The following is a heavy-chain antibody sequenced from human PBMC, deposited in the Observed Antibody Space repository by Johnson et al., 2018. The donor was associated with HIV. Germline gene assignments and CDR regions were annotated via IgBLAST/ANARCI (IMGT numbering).Heavy chain of an antibody. Sequence: VQLVESGGGSVQPGGSLGLSCAASGFTFSSFWMTWVRQAPGKGLEWVANINQDGTEKYYVDFVKGRFTISRDNSKNTLYLQMNSLRAEDTAVYYCTYPNTYYYHSSGYYPVNAFDIWGQGTMVTVSS. CDR1: GFTFSSFW. J-gene: IGHJ3*02. CDR2: INQDGTEK. V-gene: IGHV3-7*05. CDR3: TYPNTYYYHSSGYYPVNAFDI. D-gene: IGHD3-22*01.